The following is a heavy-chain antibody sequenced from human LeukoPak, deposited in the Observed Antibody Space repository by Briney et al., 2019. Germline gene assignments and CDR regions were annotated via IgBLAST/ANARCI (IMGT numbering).Heavy chain of an antibody. J-gene: IGHJ4*02. CDR1: GFSVNDNY. CDR3: ASGAVGARKFYSDPFHY. V-gene: IGHV3-53*01. CDR2: LYAAGAT. Sequence: QSGGSLRLSCAASGFSVNDNYVSWVRQAPGKGLEWVSILYAAGATYYADSVSGRFIIARDNSKNTVFLEMNSLNAEDTAVYYCASGAVGARKFYSDPFHYWGQGTLVTVSS. D-gene: IGHD2-15*01.